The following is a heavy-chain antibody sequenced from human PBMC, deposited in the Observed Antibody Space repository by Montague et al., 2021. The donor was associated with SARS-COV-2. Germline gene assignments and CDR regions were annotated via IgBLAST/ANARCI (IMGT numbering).Heavy chain of an antibody. Sequence: SLRLSCAATGFTFDDYGMSWVRQAPGKGLEWVSGINWNGGRTGYADSVKGRFTISRDNAKNSLYLQMNSLRAEDTALYYCASGYSSSWDIFDYWGQGTLVTVSS. D-gene: IGHD6-13*01. CDR3: ASGYSSSWDIFDY. CDR1: GFTFDDYG. J-gene: IGHJ4*02. CDR2: INWNGGRT. V-gene: IGHV3-20*04.